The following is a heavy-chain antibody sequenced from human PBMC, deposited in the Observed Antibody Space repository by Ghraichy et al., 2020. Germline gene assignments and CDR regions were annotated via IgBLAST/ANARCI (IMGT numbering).Heavy chain of an antibody. Sequence: GGSLRLSCAASGFTFSSYAMSWVRQAPGKGLEWVSAISGSGGSTYYADSVKGRFTISRDNSKNTLYLQMNSLRAEDTAVYYCAKGIRKRWLQLVNSYYYGMDVWGQGTTVTVSS. CDR1: GFTFSSYA. CDR2: ISGSGGST. CDR3: AKGIRKRWLQLVNSYYYGMDV. V-gene: IGHV3-23*01. J-gene: IGHJ6*02. D-gene: IGHD5-24*01.